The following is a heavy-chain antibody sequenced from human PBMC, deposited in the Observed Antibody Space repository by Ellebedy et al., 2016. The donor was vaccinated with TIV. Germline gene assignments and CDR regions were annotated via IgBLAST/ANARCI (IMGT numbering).Heavy chain of an antibody. CDR2: SYSSGTT. Sequence: SETLSLTXTVSGDSLSSYYWTWIRQPAGKGLEWIGRSYSSGTTHYNPSLKSRVTMSLDTSKNQFSLKLSSVTAADTAVYYCASYDYGGNSPFDPWGQGTLVTVSS. V-gene: IGHV4-4*07. D-gene: IGHD4-23*01. CDR3: ASYDYGGNSPFDP. J-gene: IGHJ5*02. CDR1: GDSLSSYY.